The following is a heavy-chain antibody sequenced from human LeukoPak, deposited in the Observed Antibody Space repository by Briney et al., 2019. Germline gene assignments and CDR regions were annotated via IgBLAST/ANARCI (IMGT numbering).Heavy chain of an antibody. V-gene: IGHV3-7*01. J-gene: IGHJ5*02. D-gene: IGHD5-18*01. CDR3: ARDSVQLFYNWFDP. CDR2: IKQDGSEK. Sequence: GGSLRLSCAASGFTFSSYWMSWVRQAPGEGLEWVANIKQDGSEKYYVDSVKGRFTISRDNAKNSLYLQMNSLRAEDTAVYYCARDSVQLFYNWFDPWGQGTLVTVSS. CDR1: GFTFSSYW.